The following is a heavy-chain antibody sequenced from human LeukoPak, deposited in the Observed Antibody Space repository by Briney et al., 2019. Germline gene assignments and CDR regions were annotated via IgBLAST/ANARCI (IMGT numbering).Heavy chain of an antibody. V-gene: IGHV4-34*01. CDR1: GGSISSYY. J-gene: IGHJ4*02. D-gene: IGHD6-13*01. CDR2: INHSGST. Sequence: SETLSLTCTVSGGSISSYYWSWIRQPPGKGLEWIGEINHSGSTNYNPSLKSRVTISVDTSKNQFSLKLSSVTAADTAVYYCARGASSSWHDLDYWGQGTLVTVSS. CDR3: ARGASSSWHDLDY.